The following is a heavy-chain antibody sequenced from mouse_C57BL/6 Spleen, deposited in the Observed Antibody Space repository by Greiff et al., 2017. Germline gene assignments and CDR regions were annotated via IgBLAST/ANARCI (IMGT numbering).Heavy chain of an antibody. CDR3: ARGDYYGSSYGGFAY. V-gene: IGHV1-72*01. Sequence: VQLEKPGAERGKPGASVKLSCKASGYTFTSYWMHWVKQRPGRGLEWIGRIDPNSGGTKYNEKFKSKATLTVDKPSSTAYMQLSSLTSEDSAVYYCARGDYYGSSYGGFAYWGQGTLVTVSA. D-gene: IGHD1-1*01. J-gene: IGHJ3*01. CDR1: GYTFTSYW. CDR2: IDPNSGGT.